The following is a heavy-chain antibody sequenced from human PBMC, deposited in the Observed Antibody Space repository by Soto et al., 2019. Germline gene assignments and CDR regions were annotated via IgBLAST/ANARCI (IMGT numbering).Heavy chain of an antibody. D-gene: IGHD3-3*01. CDR1: GWSLRNSY. V-gene: IGHV4-34*01. CDR3: TRGFSGAPTDY. Sequence: SDTLSLTCAVYGWSLRNSYWNWIRQPPGKGLEWIGEVHYSGSTGYNPSLRSRVTISIDRSKNQFSLEMKSVTAADTAIYYCTRGFSGAPTDYWGQGALVT. J-gene: IGHJ4*02. CDR2: VHYSGST.